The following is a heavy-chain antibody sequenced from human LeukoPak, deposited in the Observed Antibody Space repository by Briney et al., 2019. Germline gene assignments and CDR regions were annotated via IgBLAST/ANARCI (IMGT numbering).Heavy chain of an antibody. CDR3: ARESQFVPWFDP. D-gene: IGHD3-16*01. CDR2: ISSSSSTI. J-gene: IGHJ5*02. Sequence: GGSLRLSCAASGFTFSDYYMSWIRQAPGKGLEWVSYISSSSSTIYYADSVKGRFTISRDNAKNSLYLQMNSPRDEDTAVYYCARESQFVPWFDPWGQGTLVTVSS. CDR1: GFTFSDYY. V-gene: IGHV3-11*04.